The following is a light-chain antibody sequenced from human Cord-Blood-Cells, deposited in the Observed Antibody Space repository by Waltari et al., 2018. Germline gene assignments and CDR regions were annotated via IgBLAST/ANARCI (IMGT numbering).Light chain of an antibody. CDR2: MAS. CDR1: QSISSW. Sequence: DIQNTPSPSTLSASVGDRLTITCRASQSISSWLAWYQQKPGKAPKILIYMASSLESGVPSRFSGSGSGTEFTLTISSLQPDDFATYYCQQYNGTFGQGTKVEIK. J-gene: IGKJ1*01. V-gene: IGKV1-5*03. CDR3: QQYNGT.